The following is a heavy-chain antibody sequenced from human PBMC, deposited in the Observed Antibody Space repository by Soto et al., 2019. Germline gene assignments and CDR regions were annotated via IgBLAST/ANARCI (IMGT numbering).Heavy chain of an antibody. D-gene: IGHD2-15*01. CDR2: IYYSGST. CDR3: ARVVVVVAAFGWFDP. Sequence: QVQLQESGPGLVKPSQTLSLTCTVSGGSISSGDYYWSWIRQPPGKGLEWIGYIYYSGSTYYNPSLKRRVTISVDTSKNQFSLKLSSVPAADTAVYYCARVVVVVAAFGWFDPWGQGTLVTVSS. CDR1: GGSISSGDYY. V-gene: IGHV4-30-4*01. J-gene: IGHJ5*02.